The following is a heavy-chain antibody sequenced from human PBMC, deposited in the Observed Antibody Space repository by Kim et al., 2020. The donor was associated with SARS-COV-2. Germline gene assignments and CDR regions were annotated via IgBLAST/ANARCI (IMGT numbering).Heavy chain of an antibody. CDR2: INHSGST. CDR1: GGSFSGYY. J-gene: IGHJ4*02. CDR3: ARDPTFGGVIPDY. V-gene: IGHV4-34*01. D-gene: IGHD3-16*02. Sequence: SETLSLTCAVYGGSFSGYYWSWIRQPPGKGLEWIGEINHSGSTNYNPSLKSRVTISVDTSKNQFSLKLSSVTAADTAVYYCARDPTFGGVIPDYWGQGTL.